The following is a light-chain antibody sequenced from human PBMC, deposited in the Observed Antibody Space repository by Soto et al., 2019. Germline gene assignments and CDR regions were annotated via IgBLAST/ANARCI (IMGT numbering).Light chain of an antibody. Sequence: GVSQSAGTVSLYHGERATLSCRASQSVSSSYLAWYQQKPGQAPRLLIYGASSRATGIPDRFSGSGSGTDFTLTISRLEPEDVAIYYCQQRTNWLPITFGEGTRLEI. V-gene: IGKV3D-20*02. CDR2: GAS. J-gene: IGKJ5*01. CDR3: QQRTNWLPIT. CDR1: QSVSSSY.